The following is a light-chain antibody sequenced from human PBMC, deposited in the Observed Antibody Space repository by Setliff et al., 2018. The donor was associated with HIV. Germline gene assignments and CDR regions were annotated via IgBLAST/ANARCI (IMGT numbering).Light chain of an antibody. V-gene: IGLV2-14*01. J-gene: IGLJ1*01. Sequence: QSALTQAASVSGSPGQSITMSCTGTRSDVGGYNYVSWYQQHPGKAPKLMIYEVSNRPSGVSNRFSGSKSGNTASLTISGLQAEDEADYYCSSYTSSSTQVFGTGTKATVL. CDR2: EVS. CDR3: SSYTSSSTQV. CDR1: RSDVGGYNY.